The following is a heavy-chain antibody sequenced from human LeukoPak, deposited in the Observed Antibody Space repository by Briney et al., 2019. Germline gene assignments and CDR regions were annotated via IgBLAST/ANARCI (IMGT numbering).Heavy chain of an antibody. CDR3: ARIVDTSGYSDFDY. CDR2: IYPGDSDT. J-gene: IGHJ4*02. V-gene: IGHV5-51*01. D-gene: IGHD3-22*01. CDR1: GYTFTSAW. Sequence: GESLKISCKGSGYTFTSAWIGWVRQMPGKGLEWIGIIYPGDSDTIYSPSFQGQVTISADKSISTAYLQWSSLKASDTAMYYRARIVDTSGYSDFDYWGQGTLVTVSS.